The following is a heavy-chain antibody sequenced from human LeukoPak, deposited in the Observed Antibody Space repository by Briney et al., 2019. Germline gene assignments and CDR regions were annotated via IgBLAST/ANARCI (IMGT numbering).Heavy chain of an antibody. J-gene: IGHJ5*02. CDR1: GFTFSTYS. Sequence: PGGSLRLSCAASGFTFSTYSMNWVRQAPGKGLEWVSYISSSNSSIYYADSVKGRFTISRDNAKNSLYLQMNSVRAEDTAVYYCALEKRQWLIRGEYNWFDPWGQGTLVTVSS. CDR3: ALEKRQWLIRGEYNWFDP. CDR2: ISSSNSSI. V-gene: IGHV3-48*01. D-gene: IGHD6-19*01.